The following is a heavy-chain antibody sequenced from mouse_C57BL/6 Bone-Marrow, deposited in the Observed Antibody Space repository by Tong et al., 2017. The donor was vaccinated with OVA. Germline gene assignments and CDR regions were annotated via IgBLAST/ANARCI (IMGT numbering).Heavy chain of an antibody. CDR1: GFTFSSYA. V-gene: IGHV5-12-1*01. CDR3: GRDY. J-gene: IGHJ2*01. D-gene: IGHD4-1*01. CDR2: INSDGGST. Sequence: EVQLQESGGGLVKPGGSLKLSCAASGFTFSSYAMSWVRQTPEKRLEWVAAINSDGGSTYYTETMERRFIISRDNTKKTLYLQMSSLRSEDTALYPLGRDYWGQGTTLTVSS.